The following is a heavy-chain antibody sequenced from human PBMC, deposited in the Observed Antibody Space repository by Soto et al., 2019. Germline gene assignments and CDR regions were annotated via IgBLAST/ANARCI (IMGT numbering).Heavy chain of an antibody. D-gene: IGHD2-2*01. J-gene: IGHJ5*02. CDR3: AKDTVPVATPWFDP. CDR2: LSGSGGST. V-gene: IGHV3-23*01. Sequence: GGSLRLSCAASGFTFSNYWMSWVRQAPGKGLEWVSTLSGSGGSTYYADSVKGRFTISRDNSKNTLYLQMNSLRAEDTAVYYCAKDTVPVATPWFDPWGQGTLVTVSS. CDR1: GFTFSNYW.